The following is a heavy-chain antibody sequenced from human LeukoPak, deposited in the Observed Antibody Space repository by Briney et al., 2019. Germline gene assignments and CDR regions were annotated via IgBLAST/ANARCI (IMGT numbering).Heavy chain of an antibody. D-gene: IGHD3-22*01. Sequence: SETLSLTCTVSGGSISSGGYYWSWIRQHPGKGLEWIGYIYYSGSTYYNPSLKSRVTISVDTSKNQFSLKLSSVTAADTAVYYCARVPRDYYDSSGYYSNDAFDIWGQGTMVTVSS. CDR1: GGSISSGGYY. J-gene: IGHJ3*02. CDR2: IYYSGST. V-gene: IGHV4-31*03. CDR3: ARVPRDYYDSSGYYSNDAFDI.